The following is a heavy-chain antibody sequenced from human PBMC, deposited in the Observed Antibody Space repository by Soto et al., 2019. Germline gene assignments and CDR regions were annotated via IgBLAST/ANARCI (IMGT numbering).Heavy chain of an antibody. CDR1: GFTFSSFW. J-gene: IGHJ4*02. D-gene: IGHD3-22*01. CDR2: INGDGSTT. V-gene: IGHV3-74*01. Sequence: DVQLVESGGGLVQPGGSLRLSCEASGFTFSSFWMHWVRQAPGKGLAWVSRINGDGSTTNSADSVRGRFTISRDNAKNSLFLQVNSLSAEDTAVYFCERGVYNSYGTDYWGQGALVTVSS. CDR3: ERGVYNSYGTDY.